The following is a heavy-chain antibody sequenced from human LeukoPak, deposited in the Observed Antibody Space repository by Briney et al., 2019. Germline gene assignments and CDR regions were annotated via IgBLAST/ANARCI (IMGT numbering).Heavy chain of an antibody. J-gene: IGHJ3*02. Sequence: GESLKISGKGSGYSFTSYWIGWVRQMPGEGLEWMGIIYPGDSDTRYSPSFQGQVTISADKSISTAYLQWSSLKASDTAMYYCARDSDSSGYYYVDAFDIWGQGTMVTVSS. V-gene: IGHV5-51*01. CDR3: ARDSDSSGYYYVDAFDI. CDR1: GYSFTSYW. D-gene: IGHD3-22*01. CDR2: IYPGDSDT.